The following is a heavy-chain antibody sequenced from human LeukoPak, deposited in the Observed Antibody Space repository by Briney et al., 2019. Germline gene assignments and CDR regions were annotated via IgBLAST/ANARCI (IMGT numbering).Heavy chain of an antibody. J-gene: IGHJ4*02. CDR1: GFTFSSYD. Sequence: PGGSLRLSCAASGFTFSSYDMHWVRQAPGKGLEWVAFIRYDGSNKYNADSVKGRFTISRDNSKNTLSLQMNSLRAEDTAVYYCAKRHHRGPYSSSWPSFDYWGQGTLVTVSS. D-gene: IGHD6-13*01. CDR2: IRYDGSNK. V-gene: IGHV3-30*02. CDR3: AKRHHRGPYSSSWPSFDY.